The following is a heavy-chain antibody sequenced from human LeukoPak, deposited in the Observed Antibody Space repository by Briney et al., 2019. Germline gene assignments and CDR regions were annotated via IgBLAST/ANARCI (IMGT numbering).Heavy chain of an antibody. V-gene: IGHV3-30*04. CDR1: GFTFNSYV. D-gene: IGHD3-9*01. CDR3: AREKGHFDLDY. CDR2: ISYDGSNK. Sequence: EGSLRLSCAASGFTFNSYVMYWVRQAPGKGLEWVALISYDGSNKYYADSVKGRFTISRDNSKSTLFLQMNSLKADDTAIYYCAREKGHFDLDYWGQGTLVTVSS. J-gene: IGHJ4*02.